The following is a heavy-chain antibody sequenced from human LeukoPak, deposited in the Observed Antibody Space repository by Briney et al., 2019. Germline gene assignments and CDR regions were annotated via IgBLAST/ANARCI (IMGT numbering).Heavy chain of an antibody. CDR1: GGSISSGGYY. CDR3: ARDRGYDILTGPINWFDP. CDR2: IYYSGST. Sequence: PSETLSLTCTVSGGSISSGGYYWSWIRQHPGKGLEWIGYIYYSGSTYYNPSLKSRVTISVDTSKNQFSLKLSSVTAADTAVYYCARDRGYDILTGPINWFDPWGQGTLVTVSS. V-gene: IGHV4-31*03. J-gene: IGHJ5*02. D-gene: IGHD3-9*01.